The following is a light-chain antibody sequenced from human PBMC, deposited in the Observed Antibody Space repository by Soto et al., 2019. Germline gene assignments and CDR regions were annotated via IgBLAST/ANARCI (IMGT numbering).Light chain of an antibody. J-gene: IGKJ4*01. CDR1: QDISKY. V-gene: IGKV1-33*01. CDR3: QQYDNLLALT. CDR2: GAS. Sequence: DIQMTQSPSSLSASVGDRVTIACQASQDISKYLNWYQFRPGQAPKLLIYGASNLETGVPSRFRGSGSGTHFSLTITSLQPEDVATYYCQQYDNLLALTFGGGTKVQIK.